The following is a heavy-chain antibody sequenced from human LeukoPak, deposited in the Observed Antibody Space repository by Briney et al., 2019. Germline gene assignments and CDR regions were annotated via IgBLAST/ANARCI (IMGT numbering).Heavy chain of an antibody. CDR2: IKHDGSEK. V-gene: IGHV3-7*04. CDR3: ARGYCSGGSCYGDAFDI. D-gene: IGHD2-15*01. J-gene: IGHJ3*02. Sequence: GGSLRLSCAASGFTFSTYWMSWVRQAPGKGLEWVANIKHDGSEKYYVDAVKGGFTISKDNSKNSLYLQMNSLRTEDTALYYCARGYCSGGSCYGDAFDIWGQGTMVTVSS. CDR1: GFTFSTYW.